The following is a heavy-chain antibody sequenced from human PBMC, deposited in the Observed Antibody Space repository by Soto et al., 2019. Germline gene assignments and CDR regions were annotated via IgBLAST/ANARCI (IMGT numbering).Heavy chain of an antibody. V-gene: IGHV3-23*01. CDR3: AKDQNLASSRCWHGRDRTPFDF. J-gene: IGHJ4*02. CDR2: ISGSGGST. CDR1: GVTFSSYA. D-gene: IGHD6-13*01. Sequence: GGSLRLSCAASGVTFSSYAMSWVRQAPGKGLEWVSAISGSGGSTYYADSVKGRFTISRDNSKNTLYLQMNSLRAEDTAVYYCAKDQNLASSRCWHGRDRTPFDFRAQGSPVPAAS.